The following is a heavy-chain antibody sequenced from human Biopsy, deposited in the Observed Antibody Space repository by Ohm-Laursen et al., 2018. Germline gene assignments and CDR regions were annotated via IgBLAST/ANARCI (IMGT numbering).Heavy chain of an antibody. J-gene: IGHJ5*02. CDR1: GGSISSSTTYY. CDR2: IYNTETT. Sequence: SETLSLTRTVSGGSISSSTTYYWAWLRQPPGKGLEWIGSIYNTETTFYNPSLKSRVNISVDTSTNQFSLKVSSVTAADTALYFCARHPTGFWFDPWGHGTLVTVSS. CDR3: ARHPTGFWFDP. V-gene: IGHV4-39*01.